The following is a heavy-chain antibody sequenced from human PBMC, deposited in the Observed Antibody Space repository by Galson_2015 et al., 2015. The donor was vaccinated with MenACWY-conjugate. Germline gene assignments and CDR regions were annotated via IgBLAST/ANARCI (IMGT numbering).Heavy chain of an antibody. CDR2: INRDGTST. D-gene: IGHD2-15*01. Sequence: SLRLSCAVSGFTFSRYWMHWVRHVPGKGLLWVSRINRDGTSTTYADSVKGRFTISRDNAKKTLDLQMNSLRAVDTAMYYCVRDHGDGVAAVPGDYFAYWGRGTLVTVSS. J-gene: IGHJ4*02. CDR3: VRDHGDGVAAVPGDYFAY. CDR1: GFTFSRYW. V-gene: IGHV3-74*01.